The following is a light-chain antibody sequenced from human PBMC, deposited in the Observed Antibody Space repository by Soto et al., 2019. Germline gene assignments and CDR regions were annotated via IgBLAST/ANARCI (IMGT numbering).Light chain of an antibody. V-gene: IGKV2-30*01. CDR1: QSLENSDGKTY. J-gene: IGKJ1*01. CDR3: MQGRHLAWT. Sequence: DVVVTQSPLSLPVTLGQSASISCRSSQSLENSDGKTYLSWFKQRPGQSPRRLISEVSKRASGVPERIRGSGLGTDFTLHISSVEAEDVGVYYCMQGRHLAWTFGQGTRVEIK. CDR2: EVS.